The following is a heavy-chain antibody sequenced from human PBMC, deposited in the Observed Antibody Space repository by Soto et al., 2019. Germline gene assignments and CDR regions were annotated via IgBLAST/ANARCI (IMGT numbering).Heavy chain of an antibody. V-gene: IGHV3-74*01. Sequence: EVQLVESGGGLVQPGGSLRLSCAASGFTFSSYWMHWVRQAPGKGLVWVSRIDNAGSSVRYADSVKGRFTISRDNAKNTLYLQMNSLRDEDTAVYYCTRVGGSVSGMDVWGQGTTVTVSS. CDR3: TRVGGSVSGMDV. CDR1: GFTFSSYW. J-gene: IGHJ6*02. CDR2: IDNAGSSV. D-gene: IGHD1-26*01.